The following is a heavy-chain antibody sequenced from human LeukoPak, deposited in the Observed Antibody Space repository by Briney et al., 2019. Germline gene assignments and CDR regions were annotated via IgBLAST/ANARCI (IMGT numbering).Heavy chain of an antibody. CDR3: ARVRYSSSWYPTDAFDI. Sequence: SETLSLTCTVSGGSISSYYWSWIRQPPGKGLEWIGYIYYSGSTNYNPSLKSRVTISVDTSKNQFSLKLSSVTAADTAVYYCARVRYSSSWYPTDAFDIWGQGTMVTVSS. D-gene: IGHD6-13*01. CDR1: GGSISSYY. J-gene: IGHJ3*02. V-gene: IGHV4-59*01. CDR2: IYYSGST.